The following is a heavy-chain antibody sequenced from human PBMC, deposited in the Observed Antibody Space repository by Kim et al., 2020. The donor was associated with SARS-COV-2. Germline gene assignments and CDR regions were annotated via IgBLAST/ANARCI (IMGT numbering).Heavy chain of an antibody. D-gene: IGHD6-19*01. J-gene: IGHJ4*02. CDR3: ASTDHYSSGWYYFDY. Sequence: DPVKGRFTISRDNSKNTLYRQMNSLRAEDTAVYYCASTDHYSSGWYYFDYWGQGTLVTVSS. V-gene: IGHV3-30*01.